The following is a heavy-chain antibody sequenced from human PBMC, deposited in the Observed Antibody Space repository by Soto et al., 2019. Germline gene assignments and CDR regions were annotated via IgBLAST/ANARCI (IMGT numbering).Heavy chain of an antibody. CDR1: GGSVSSGSYS. Sequence: QVQLQESGPGLVKPSETLSLTCTVSGGSVSSGSYSWSWIRQPPGKGLEWIGYIYYSGSTNYNPSLKSRVTISVDTSKNQFSLKLSSVTAADTAVYYCAREGWYNNWFDPWGQGTLVTVSS. V-gene: IGHV4-61*01. J-gene: IGHJ5*02. D-gene: IGHD1-1*01. CDR2: IYYSGST. CDR3: AREGWYNNWFDP.